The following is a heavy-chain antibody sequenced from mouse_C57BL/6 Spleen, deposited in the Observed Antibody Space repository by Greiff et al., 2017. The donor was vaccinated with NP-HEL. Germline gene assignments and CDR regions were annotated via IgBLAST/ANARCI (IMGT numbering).Heavy chain of an antibody. D-gene: IGHD2-2*01. V-gene: IGHV14-3*01. Sequence: VQLQQSVAELVRPGASVKLSCTASGFNIKNTYMHWVKQRPEQGLEWIGRIAPATGNTKYAPKFQGKATITADTASNTAYLQLSSLRTADTAIYYCDRGYGYDVHFADWGQGTTLTVSA. CDR3: DRGYGYDVHFAD. CDR2: IAPATGNT. CDR1: GFNIKNTY. J-gene: IGHJ2*01.